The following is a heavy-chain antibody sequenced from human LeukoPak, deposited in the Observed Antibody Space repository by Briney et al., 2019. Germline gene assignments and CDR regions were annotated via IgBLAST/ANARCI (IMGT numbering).Heavy chain of an antibody. J-gene: IGHJ4*02. CDR1: GGSFSGYY. Sequence: SETLSLTCAVYGGSFSGYYWSWIRQPPGKGLEWIGEINHSGSTNYNPSLKSRVTISVDTSKNQFSLKLSSVTAADTAVYYCARGRITIFGVVTRTFDYWGQGTLVTVSS. D-gene: IGHD3-3*01. V-gene: IGHV4-34*01. CDR2: INHSGST. CDR3: ARGRITIFGVVTRTFDY.